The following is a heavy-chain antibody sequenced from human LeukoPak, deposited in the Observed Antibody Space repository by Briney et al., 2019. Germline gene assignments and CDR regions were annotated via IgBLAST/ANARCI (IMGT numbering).Heavy chain of an antibody. CDR2: MSSSDDGR. J-gene: IGHJ4*02. CDR3: ARDGTVETKSFDY. CDR1: GFSFSSYA. Sequence: QSGGSLRLSCATSGFSFSSYAMSWVRQAPGKGLEWVSAMSSSDDGRYYAASVRGRFTISRDTSRSTLYLQMNSLRAEDAAVYYCARDGTVETKSFDYWGQGTLVTVSS. V-gene: IGHV3-23*01. D-gene: IGHD4-23*01.